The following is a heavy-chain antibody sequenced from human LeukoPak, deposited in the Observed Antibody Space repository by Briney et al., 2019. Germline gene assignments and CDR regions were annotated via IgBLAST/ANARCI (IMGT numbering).Heavy chain of an antibody. D-gene: IGHD3-3*01. Sequence: PSETLSLTCTVSGGSISSSTYYWGWIRQPPGKGLEWIGTIFYSGSTYYNPSLKSRLTISVDTSKNQYSLRLSSVTAADTAVYYCARHLRPYFDYWDQGTLVTVSS. V-gene: IGHV4-39*01. J-gene: IGHJ4*02. CDR3: ARHLRPYFDY. CDR2: IFYSGST. CDR1: GGSISSSTYY.